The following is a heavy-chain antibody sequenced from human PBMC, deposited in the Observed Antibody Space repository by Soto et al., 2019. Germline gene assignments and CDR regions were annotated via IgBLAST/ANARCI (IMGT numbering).Heavy chain of an antibody. Sequence: HPGGSLRLSCAASGFTFSSYAMSWVRQAPGKGLEWVSAISGSGGSTYYADSVKGRFTISRDNSKNTLYLQMNSLRAEDTAVYYCAKFSGFPREGHEYGDYFDYWGQGTLVTVSS. CDR3: AKFSGFPREGHEYGDYFDY. J-gene: IGHJ4*02. CDR1: GFTFSSYA. CDR2: ISGSGGST. D-gene: IGHD4-17*01. V-gene: IGHV3-23*01.